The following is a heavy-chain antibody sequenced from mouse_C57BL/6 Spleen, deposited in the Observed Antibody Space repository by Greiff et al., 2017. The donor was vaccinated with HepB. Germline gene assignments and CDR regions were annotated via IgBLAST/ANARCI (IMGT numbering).Heavy chain of an antibody. J-gene: IGHJ1*03. CDR3: AREVIYYYGSSYRYFDV. D-gene: IGHD1-1*01. CDR1: GYTFTDYY. CDR2: IYPGSGNT. Sequence: VQLQQSGAELVRPGASVKLSCKASGYTFTDYYINWVKQRPGQGLEWIARIYPGSGNTYYNEKFKGKATLTAEKSSSTAYMQLSSLTSEDSAVYFCAREVIYYYGSSYRYFDVWGTGTTVTVSS. V-gene: IGHV1-76*01.